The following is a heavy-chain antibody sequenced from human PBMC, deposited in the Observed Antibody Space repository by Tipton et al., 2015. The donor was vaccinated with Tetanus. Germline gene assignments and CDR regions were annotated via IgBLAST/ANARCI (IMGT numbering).Heavy chain of an antibody. CDR3: ARATSTGPAYNWFDP. Sequence: TLSLTCAVSGGSISSGGYSWTWSRQPPGKGLQWIGYMYDRGTTQLNPSLKSRVTISIDRSKNQLSLKLTSVTAADTAVYYCARATSTGPAYNWFDPWGQGTLVTVSS. CDR2: MYDRGTT. CDR1: GGSISSGGYS. V-gene: IGHV4-30-2*01. D-gene: IGHD2-8*02. J-gene: IGHJ5*02.